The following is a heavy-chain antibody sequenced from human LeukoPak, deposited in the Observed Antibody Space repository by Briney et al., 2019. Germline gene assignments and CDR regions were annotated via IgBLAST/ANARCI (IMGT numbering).Heavy chain of an antibody. Sequence: PGGSLRLSCAASGLTFSNHWMHWVRQAPGKGLMWVSRINRDGSRTDYADSVKGRFTISRDDAKNTLYLQVNSLRAEDTAVYYCVRGAQLSGIDYWGQGTLVTVSS. J-gene: IGHJ4*02. D-gene: IGHD2/OR15-2a*01. CDR2: INRDGSRT. CDR3: VRGAQLSGIDY. CDR1: GLTFSNHW. V-gene: IGHV3-74*01.